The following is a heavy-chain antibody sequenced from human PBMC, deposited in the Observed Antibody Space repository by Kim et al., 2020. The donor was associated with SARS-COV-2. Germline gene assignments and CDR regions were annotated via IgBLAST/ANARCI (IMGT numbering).Heavy chain of an antibody. Sequence: GGSLRLSCAASGFTFSSYAMHWVRQAPGKGLEWVAVISYDGSNKYYADSVKGRFTISRDNSKNTLYLQMNSLRAEDTAVYYCARSSGYSYGYDAFDIWG. CDR2: ISYDGSNK. D-gene: IGHD5-18*01. J-gene: IGHJ3*02. V-gene: IGHV3-30*04. CDR3: ARSSGYSYGYDAFDI. CDR1: GFTFSSYA.